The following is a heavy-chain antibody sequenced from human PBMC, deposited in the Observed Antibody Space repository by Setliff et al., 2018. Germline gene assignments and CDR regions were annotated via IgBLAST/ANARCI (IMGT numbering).Heavy chain of an antibody. CDR3: ARASTYYNFWSGYYGDSTNWFDP. J-gene: IGHJ5*02. V-gene: IGHV4-34*01. CDR2: INHSGST. Sequence: PSETLSLTCAVYGGSFSGYYWSWIRQPPGKGLEWIGEINHSGSTNYNPSLKSRVTISVDTSKTQFSLKLSSVTAADTAVYYCARASTYYNFWSGYYGDSTNWFDPWGQGTRVTVSS. D-gene: IGHD3-3*01. CDR1: GGSFSGYY.